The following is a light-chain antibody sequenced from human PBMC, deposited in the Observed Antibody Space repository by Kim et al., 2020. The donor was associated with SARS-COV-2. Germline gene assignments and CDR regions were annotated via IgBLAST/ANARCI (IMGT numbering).Light chain of an antibody. CDR1: GSNIGAGYE. CDR3: QSYDNSLSGYV. Sequence: QSVLTQPPSGSGAPGQRVTISCTGIGSNIGAGYEVHWYQQRPGKAPKLHIYGDIDRPSGVPARFSGSKSGTSASLAITGLQTEDEADYYCQSYDNSLSGYVFGTGTKFIVL. J-gene: IGLJ1*01. V-gene: IGLV1-40*01. CDR2: GDI.